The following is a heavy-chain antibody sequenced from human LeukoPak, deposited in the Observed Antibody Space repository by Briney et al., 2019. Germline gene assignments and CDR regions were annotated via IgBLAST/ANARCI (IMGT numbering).Heavy chain of an antibody. CDR2: ISSSGSTI. Sequence: PGGSLRLSCAAPGFTFSDYYMSWIRQAPGKGLEWVSYISSSGSTIYYADSVKGRFTISRDNAKNSLYLQMNSLRAEDTAVYYCARDRGSSWSYYYYGMDVWGQGTTVTVSS. D-gene: IGHD6-13*01. CDR1: GFTFSDYY. J-gene: IGHJ6*02. V-gene: IGHV3-11*01. CDR3: ARDRGSSWSYYYYGMDV.